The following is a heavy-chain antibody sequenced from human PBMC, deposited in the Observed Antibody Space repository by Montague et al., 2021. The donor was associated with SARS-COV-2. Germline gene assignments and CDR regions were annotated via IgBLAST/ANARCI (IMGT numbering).Heavy chain of an antibody. CDR2: IYYSGST. J-gene: IGHJ3*02. CDR1: GGSISSGGYY. V-gene: IGHV4-31*03. Sequence: SQTLSLICTVSGGSISSGGYYWSWIRQHPGKGLEWIGYIYYSGSTYYNPSLKSRVTISVDTSKNQFPLKLSSVTAADTAVYYCARARITMIVVVNAFDIWGQGTMVTVSS. CDR3: ARARITMIVVVNAFDI. D-gene: IGHD3-22*01.